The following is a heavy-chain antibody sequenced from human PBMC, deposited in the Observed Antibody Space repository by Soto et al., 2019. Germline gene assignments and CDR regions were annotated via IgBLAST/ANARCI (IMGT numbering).Heavy chain of an antibody. CDR1: GFTFKTYY. CDR2: ISSSGDST. V-gene: IGHV3-64*02. J-gene: IGHJ4*02. D-gene: IGHD3-10*01. CDR3: GRGFYFGSARYYFDY. Sequence: GGSLRLSCAASGFTFKTYYMHWVRQAPGKGPEYVSAISSSGDSTYYADSVKGRFTISRDNSKNTMYLQMGSLRVEDMAFYYCGRGFYFGSARYYFDYWGKGALATVP.